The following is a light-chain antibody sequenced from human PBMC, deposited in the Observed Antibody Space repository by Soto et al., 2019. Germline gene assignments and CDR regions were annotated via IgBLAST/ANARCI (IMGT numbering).Light chain of an antibody. CDR1: SFNIGSNY. CDR3: VAWDDSLRGQV. V-gene: IGLV1-47*01. J-gene: IGLJ1*01. Sequence: QSVLTQPPSASGTPGQRVTISWSGSSFNIGSNYVYWYQQFPGTAPKLLIYRSNQRPSGVPDRFSGSKSGTSASLAISGLRSEDEADYYCVAWDDSLRGQVFGTGTKLTVL. CDR2: RSN.